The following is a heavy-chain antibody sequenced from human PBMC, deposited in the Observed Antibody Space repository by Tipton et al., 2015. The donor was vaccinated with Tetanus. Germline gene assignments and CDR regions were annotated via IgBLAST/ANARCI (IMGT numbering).Heavy chain of an antibody. J-gene: IGHJ4*02. CDR1: GFTVSRTF. CDR2: IYSGGST. CDR3: ATAPNHGWFGRLDY. Sequence: VQLVQSGGGLIQPGGSLRLSCAASGFTVSRTFMHWVRQVPGKGLEWVSIIYSGGSTYYADSVKGRFTMSRDTSKNTVWLQINNLRVDDTAVYYCATAPNHGWFGRLDYWGRGTQVTVSS. V-gene: IGHV3-53*01. D-gene: IGHD3-10*01.